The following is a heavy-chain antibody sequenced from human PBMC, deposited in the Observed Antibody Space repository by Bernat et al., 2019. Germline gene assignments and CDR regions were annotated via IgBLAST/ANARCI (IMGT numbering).Heavy chain of an antibody. D-gene: IGHD1-1*01. J-gene: IGHJ6*03. CDR3: ARDREAFGTSPYYYYYMDV. CDR2: ISYDGSNK. Sequence: VQLVESGGGVVQPGRSLRLSCAASGFTFSSYAMHWVRQAPGKGLEWVAVISYDGSNKYYADSVKGRFTISRDNSKNTLYLQMNSLRAEDTAVYYCARDREAFGTSPYYYYYMDVWGKGTTVTVSS. V-gene: IGHV3-30-3*01. CDR1: GFTFSSYA.